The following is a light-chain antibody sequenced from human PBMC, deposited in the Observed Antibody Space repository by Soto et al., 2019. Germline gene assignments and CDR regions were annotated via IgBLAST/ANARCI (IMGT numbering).Light chain of an antibody. V-gene: IGLV2-23*01. CDR1: SSDVGSYNL. CDR2: EAN. Sequence: QSALTQPASVSGSPGQSITISCTGTSSDVGSYNLVSWYQQHPGKAPKLMIYEANKRPSGVSNRFSGSKSANTASLTISGLQTEDEADYYCCSYAGTTTFVFGTGTKLTVL. J-gene: IGLJ1*01. CDR3: CSYAGTTTFV.